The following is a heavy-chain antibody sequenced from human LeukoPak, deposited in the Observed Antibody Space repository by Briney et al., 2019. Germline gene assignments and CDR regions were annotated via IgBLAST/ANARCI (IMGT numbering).Heavy chain of an antibody. CDR3: ARGYCSGGSCYSWVYYYYYMDV. CDR1: GGTFSSYA. Sequence: ASVKVSCKASGGTFSSYAISWVRQAPGQGLEWMGGIIPIFGTANYAQKFQGRVTITADESTSTAYMELSSLRSEDTAVYYCARGYCSGGSCYSWVYYYYYMDVWGKGTTVTVSS. D-gene: IGHD2-15*01. J-gene: IGHJ6*03. CDR2: IIPIFGTA. V-gene: IGHV1-69*13.